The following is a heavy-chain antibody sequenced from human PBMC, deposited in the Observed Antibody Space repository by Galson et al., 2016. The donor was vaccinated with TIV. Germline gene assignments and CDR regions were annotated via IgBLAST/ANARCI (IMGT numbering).Heavy chain of an antibody. D-gene: IGHD6-19*01. Sequence: SLRLSCAASGFAVSNFAMSWVRQAPGKGLEWVSTISGTGISTYYADSVKGRFTISRDNSKNKMFLQMNSLRAEDTAIYYCAKDLFIAVPNTGAFDCWCQGTLVTVSS. CDR2: ISGTGIST. CDR3: AKDLFIAVPNTGAFDC. V-gene: IGHV3-23*01. J-gene: IGHJ4*02. CDR1: GFAVSNFA.